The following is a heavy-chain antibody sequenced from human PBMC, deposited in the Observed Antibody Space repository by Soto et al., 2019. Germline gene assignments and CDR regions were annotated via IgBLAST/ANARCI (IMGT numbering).Heavy chain of an antibody. CDR1: GFTFGDYG. V-gene: IGHV3-49*03. CDR3: TTDSYSTIIVVRFDY. D-gene: IGHD3-22*01. J-gene: IGHJ4*01. Sequence: PGGSLRLSCTTSGFTFGDYGLSWFRQAPGKGLEWVGFIKSKTDGGTADFAAPVKGRFAISRDDSKNTVYLQMNSLKTEDTAVYYCTTDSYSTIIVVRFDYWGHGTLVTVSS. CDR2: IKSKTDGGTA.